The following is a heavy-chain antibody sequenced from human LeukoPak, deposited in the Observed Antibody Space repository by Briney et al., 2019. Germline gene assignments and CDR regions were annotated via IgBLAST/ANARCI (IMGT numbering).Heavy chain of an antibody. V-gene: IGHV4-59*05. CDR3: AWGYGMDV. CDR2: IYYSGDT. Sequence: GSLRLSCAASGFTFSSYSMNWVRQAPGKGLEWIGSIYYSGDTYYNPSLKSRVAISVDSSKNQFSLKVTSVTAADTAVYYCAWGYGMDVWGQGTTVTVSS. J-gene: IGHJ6*02. CDR1: GFTFSSYSMN. D-gene: IGHD3-16*01.